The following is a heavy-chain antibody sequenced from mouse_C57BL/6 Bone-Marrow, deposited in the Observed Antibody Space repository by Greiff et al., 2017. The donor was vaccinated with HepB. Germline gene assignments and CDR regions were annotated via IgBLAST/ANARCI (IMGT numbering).Heavy chain of an antibody. CDR1: GYTFTSYW. D-gene: IGHD1-1*01. CDR2: IDPKSDGT. CDR3: ARSWDTTVVATDY. Sequence: QVQLQQPGAELVKPGASVKLSCKASGYTFTSYWMHWVKQRPGRGLEWIGRIDPKSDGTKYNEKFKSKATLTVDKPSSTAYMQLSSMTSEDSAVYCCARSWDTTVVATDYWGQGTTRTVAS. J-gene: IGHJ2*01. V-gene: IGHV1-72*01.